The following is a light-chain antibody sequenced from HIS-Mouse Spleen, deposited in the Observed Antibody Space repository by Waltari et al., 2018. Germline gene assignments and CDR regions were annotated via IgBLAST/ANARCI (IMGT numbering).Light chain of an antibody. J-gene: IGKJ2*01. V-gene: IGKV3-20*01. CDR2: GAS. Sequence: EIVLTQSPGTLSLSPGERATLPCRASQSVSSSYLAWYQQKPGQAPRLLIDGASSRATGIPDRCSGSGSGTDFTLTISRLEPEDFAVYYCQQYGSSPYTFGQGTKLEIK. CDR1: QSVSSSY. CDR3: QQYGSSPYT.